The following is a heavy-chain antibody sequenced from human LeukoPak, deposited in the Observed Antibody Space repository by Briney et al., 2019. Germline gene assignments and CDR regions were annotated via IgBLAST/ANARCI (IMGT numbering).Heavy chain of an antibody. Sequence: PSETLSLTCAVSGGSISSSEWWSWVRQPPGKGLEWIGEIYHSGSTNYNPSLKSRVTISVDKSKNQFSLKLSSVTAADTAVYYCATVSAFFYDSGSYYTFDYWGQGTLVTVSS. D-gene: IGHD3-10*01. V-gene: IGHV4-4*02. CDR2: IYHSGST. CDR1: GGSISSSEW. CDR3: ATVSAFFYDSGSYYTFDY. J-gene: IGHJ4*02.